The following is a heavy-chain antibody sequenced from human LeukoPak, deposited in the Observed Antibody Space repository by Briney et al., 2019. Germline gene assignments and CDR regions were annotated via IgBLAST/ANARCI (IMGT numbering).Heavy chain of an antibody. D-gene: IGHD3-10*01. V-gene: IGHV4-61*02. Sequence: PSETLSLTCTVSGGSISSGNYYWSWIRQPAGKGLEWIGLIYTSGSTKYNPSLKSRVNISVDTSKNQFSLKLSSVTAADTAVYYCARHKRGGSITMVRGPRGWFDPWGQGTLVTVSS. CDR2: IYTSGST. CDR3: ARHKRGGSITMVRGPRGWFDP. J-gene: IGHJ5*02. CDR1: GGSISSGNYY.